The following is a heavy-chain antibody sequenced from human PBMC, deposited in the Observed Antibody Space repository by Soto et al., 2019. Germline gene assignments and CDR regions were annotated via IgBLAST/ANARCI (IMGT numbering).Heavy chain of an antibody. CDR1: GFSFASFA. CDR3: AKWSYLDY. Sequence: DVRLAESGGGLVQPGGSLSLSCTTSGFSFASFAMTWVRQAPGKGLEWVATISGSDGKTYYADSVKGRFSISRDTSRNTLFLQMTSLRADDTAIYYCAKWSYLDYWGQGTRVSISS. CDR2: ISGSDGKT. D-gene: IGHD3-3*01. V-gene: IGHV3-23*04. J-gene: IGHJ4*02.